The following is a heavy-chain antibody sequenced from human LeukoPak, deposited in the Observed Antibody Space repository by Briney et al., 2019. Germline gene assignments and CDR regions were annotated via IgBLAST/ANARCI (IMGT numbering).Heavy chain of an antibody. Sequence: GGSLRLSCAASGFTFFSYAMSWVRQAPGKGLEWVSAISGGGDSTYYADSVKGRFTISRDNSKNTLYLQMNSLRAEDTAVYYCAKRAVAGPSPFDYWGQGTLVTVSS. J-gene: IGHJ4*02. V-gene: IGHV3-23*01. CDR1: GFTFFSYA. CDR2: ISGGGDST. D-gene: IGHD6-19*01. CDR3: AKRAVAGPSPFDY.